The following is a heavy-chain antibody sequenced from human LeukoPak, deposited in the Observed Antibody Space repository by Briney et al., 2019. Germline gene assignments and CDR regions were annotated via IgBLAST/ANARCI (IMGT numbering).Heavy chain of an antibody. CDR3: ARGVRAAAGAFDY. Sequence: ASVKVSCKASGYTFTSYDINWVRQATGQGLEWMGWMNPNSGNTGYAQKFQGRVTMPRNTSISTAYMELSSLRSEDTAVYYCARGVRAAAGAFDYWGQGTLVTVSS. CDR2: MNPNSGNT. V-gene: IGHV1-8*01. CDR1: GYTFTSYD. J-gene: IGHJ4*02. D-gene: IGHD6-13*01.